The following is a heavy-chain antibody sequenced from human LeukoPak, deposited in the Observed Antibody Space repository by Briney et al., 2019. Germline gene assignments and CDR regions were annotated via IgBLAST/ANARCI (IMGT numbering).Heavy chain of an antibody. CDR2: IIPIFGTA. Sequence: ASVKVSCKASGGTFSSYAISWVRQAPGQGLEWMGGIIPIFGTANYAQKFQGRVTITADESTSTAYMELSSLRSEDTAVYYCARDGYGGNFLACGMDVWGQGTTVTVSS. J-gene: IGHJ6*02. CDR1: GGTFSSYA. CDR3: ARDGYGGNFLACGMDV. D-gene: IGHD4-23*01. V-gene: IGHV1-69*13.